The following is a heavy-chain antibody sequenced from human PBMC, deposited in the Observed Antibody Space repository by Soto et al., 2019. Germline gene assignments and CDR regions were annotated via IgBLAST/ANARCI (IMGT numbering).Heavy chain of an antibody. Sequence: QVQLVQSGAEVKKPGASVKVSCKASGYTFTNYGISWARQAPGQGLEWMGWISANNGKTNYAQNVQGRVTMTTDTSTTTAYMELRSLRSDDTAIYYGARDPDYYGSGSYFDLWGRGTLVTVSS. J-gene: IGHJ2*01. V-gene: IGHV1-18*01. CDR2: ISANNGKT. CDR3: ARDPDYYGSGSYFDL. CDR1: GYTFTNYG. D-gene: IGHD3-10*01.